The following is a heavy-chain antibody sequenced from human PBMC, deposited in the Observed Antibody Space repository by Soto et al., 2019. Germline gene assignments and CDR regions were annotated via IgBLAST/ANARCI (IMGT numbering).Heavy chain of an antibody. CDR1: GFTFSNYA. CDR3: VKGAIYYYDSSGYYSTFDY. Sequence: GGSLRLSCAASGFTFSNYAVTWVRQAPGKGLEWVSTISGSGGSTYYADSVKGRFTISRDNSKNTLYLQMSSLRAEDTAVYYCVKGAIYYYDSSGYYSTFDYWGQGTLVTVSS. D-gene: IGHD3-22*01. V-gene: IGHV3-23*01. CDR2: ISGSGGST. J-gene: IGHJ4*02.